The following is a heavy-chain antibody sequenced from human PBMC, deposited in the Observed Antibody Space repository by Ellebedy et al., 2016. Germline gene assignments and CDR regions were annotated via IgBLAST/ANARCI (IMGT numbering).Heavy chain of an antibody. Sequence: GESLKISCAGSGFTFRSYTINWVRQAPGKGLEWVSSISSSSSTIYYAESVKGRFTISRDNAKNSVYLQMNSLRADDTAVYYCAVDAVGSFDYWGQGNLVTVYS. CDR1: GFTFRSYT. D-gene: IGHD2-15*01. J-gene: IGHJ4*02. V-gene: IGHV3-21*01. CDR2: ISSSSSTI. CDR3: AVDAVGSFDY.